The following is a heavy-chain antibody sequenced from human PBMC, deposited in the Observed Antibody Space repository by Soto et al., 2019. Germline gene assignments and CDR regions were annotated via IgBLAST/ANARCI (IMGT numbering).Heavy chain of an antibody. CDR3: AKVSRALRVLTPDFDY. CDR2: ISHDGSKK. D-gene: IGHD3-3*01. CDR1: GFTFSSHA. Sequence: GGSLRLSCAASGFTFSSHAVHWVRQAPGKGLEWVAVISHDGSKKYYGDSVKDRFTISRDNSKNTLYMQMNSLRAEDTAVYYCAKVSRALRVLTPDFDYWGKGTLVTVSX. V-gene: IGHV3-30-3*01. J-gene: IGHJ4*02.